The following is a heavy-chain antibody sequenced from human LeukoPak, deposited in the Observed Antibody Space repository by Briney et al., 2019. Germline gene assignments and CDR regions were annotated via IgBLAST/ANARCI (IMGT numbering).Heavy chain of an antibody. CDR3: ARVLYGDYPFDY. CDR1: GFTFDDYD. CDR2: INWNGGST. D-gene: IGHD4-17*01. V-gene: IGHV3-20*04. J-gene: IGHJ4*02. Sequence: GGSLRLSCAASGFTFDDYDMSWVRQAPGKGLEWVSGINWNGGSTGYADSVKGRFTISRDNAKNSLYLQMNSLRAVDTALYYCARVLYGDYPFDYWGQGTLVTVSS.